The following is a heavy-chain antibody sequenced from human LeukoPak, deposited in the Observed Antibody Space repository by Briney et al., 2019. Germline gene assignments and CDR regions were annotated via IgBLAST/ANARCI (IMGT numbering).Heavy chain of an antibody. Sequence: PSETLSLTCAVYGGSFSGYYWSWIRQPPGKGLEWIGEINHSGSTNYNPSLKSRVTISVDTSKNQFSLKLSSVTATDTAVYYCARRVETIAAAFYYYYYMDVWGKGTTVTVSS. CDR3: ARRVETIAAAFYYYYYMDV. D-gene: IGHD6-13*01. CDR2: INHSGST. V-gene: IGHV4-34*01. CDR1: GGSFSGYY. J-gene: IGHJ6*03.